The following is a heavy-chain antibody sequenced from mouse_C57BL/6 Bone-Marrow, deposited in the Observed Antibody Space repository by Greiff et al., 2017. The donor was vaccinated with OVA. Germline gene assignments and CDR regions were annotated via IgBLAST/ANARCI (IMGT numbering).Heavy chain of an antibody. D-gene: IGHD2-4*01. J-gene: IGHJ1*03. Sequence: VNLVESGAELAKPGASVKLSCKASGYTFTSYWMHWVKQRPGQGLEWIGYINPSSGYTKYNQKFKDKATLTADKSSSTAYMQLSSLTYEDSAVYYCARDYDGVHWYFDVWGTGTTVTVSS. CDR2: INPSSGYT. CDR3: ARDYDGVHWYFDV. CDR1: GYTFTSYW. V-gene: IGHV1-7*01.